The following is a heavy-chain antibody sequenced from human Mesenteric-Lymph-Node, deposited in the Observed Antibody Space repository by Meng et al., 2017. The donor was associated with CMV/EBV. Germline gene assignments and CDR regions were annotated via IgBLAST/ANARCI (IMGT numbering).Heavy chain of an antibody. J-gene: IGHJ5*02. CDR2: IYYSGST. D-gene: IGHD2/OR15-2a*01. CDR1: GGSVSGGAY. Sequence: SETLSLTCTVSGGSVSGGAYWTWLRQHPVKGLEWIGYIYYSGSTYYNPSLRSRVTISVDTSRTQFSLKLTSLSAADTAVYYCARAENRYCNAGICNPRYFAPWGPGTLVTVSS. V-gene: IGHV4-31*03. CDR3: ARAENRYCNAGICNPRYFAP.